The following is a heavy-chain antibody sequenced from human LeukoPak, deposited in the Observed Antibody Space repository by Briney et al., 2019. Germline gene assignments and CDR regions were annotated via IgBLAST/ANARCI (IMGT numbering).Heavy chain of an antibody. CDR2: IRGGGGSA. CDR3: ARDPNGDYIGAFDM. Sequence: GGSPRLSCTASGFTFSAYAMMWVRQAPGKGPEWVSAIRGGGGSAFYADSVKGRFTISRDNSKYTLFLQMNSLRAEDTAVYYCARDPNGDYIGAFDMWGPGTMVTVSS. D-gene: IGHD4-17*01. V-gene: IGHV3-23*01. CDR1: GFTFSAYA. J-gene: IGHJ3*02.